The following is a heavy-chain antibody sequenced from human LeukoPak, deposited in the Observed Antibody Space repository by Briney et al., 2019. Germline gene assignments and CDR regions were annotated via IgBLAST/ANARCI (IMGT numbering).Heavy chain of an antibody. CDR1: GGSFSGYY. D-gene: IGHD3-22*01. J-gene: IGHJ4*02. CDR3: AREENYYDSSGYYRTTMYYFDY. V-gene: IGHV4-34*01. Sequence: SETLSLTCASYGGSFSGYYWSWIRQPPGKGLEWIGEINHSGSTNYNPSLKSRVTISVDTSKNQFSLKLSSVTAADTAVYYCAREENYYDSSGYYRTTMYYFDYWGQRTLVTVSS. CDR2: INHSGST.